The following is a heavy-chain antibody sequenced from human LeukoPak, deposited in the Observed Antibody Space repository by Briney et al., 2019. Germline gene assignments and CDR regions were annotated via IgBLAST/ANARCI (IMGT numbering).Heavy chain of an antibody. D-gene: IGHD2-8*01. CDR3: ARSGTKTNGFDY. CDR2: IYYSGST. V-gene: IGHV4-59*01. J-gene: IGHJ4*02. CDR1: GGSISTYY. Sequence: PSETLSLTCTVSGGSISTYYWRWIRQPPGKGLEWIGYIYYSGSTNYSPPLQSRVTISVDTSRNQFSLRLISVTAADTAMYYCARSGTKTNGFDYWGQGTLVTVSS.